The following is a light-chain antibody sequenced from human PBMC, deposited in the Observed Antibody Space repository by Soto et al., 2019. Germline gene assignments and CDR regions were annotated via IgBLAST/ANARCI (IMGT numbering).Light chain of an antibody. CDR1: QGISSY. CDR3: QQYYSYPRT. V-gene: IGKV1-8*01. CDR2: AAS. Sequence: AIRMTQSPSSLSASTGDRVTITCLASQGISSYLAWYQQKPGKAPKLLIYAASTLQSGVPSRFSGSGSGTDFTLTISCLQSEDFATYYCQQYYSYPRTFGPGTKVDIK. J-gene: IGKJ3*01.